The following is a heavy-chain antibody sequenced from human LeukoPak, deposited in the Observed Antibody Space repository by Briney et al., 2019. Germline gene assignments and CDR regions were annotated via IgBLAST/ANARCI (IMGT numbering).Heavy chain of an antibody. CDR3: ARDYIVDTGVVAFDI. CDR2: IYNRGGNT. V-gene: IGHV4-4*07. Sequence: PSETLSLTCTVSGGSISTYYWNWIRQPAGKGLEWIGHIYNRGGNTNYNPSLKGRVTISVDESRNLFSLKLSSVTAADAAVYYCARDYIVDTGVVAFDIWGQGTMVNISS. CDR1: GGSISTYY. D-gene: IGHD5-12*01. J-gene: IGHJ3*02.